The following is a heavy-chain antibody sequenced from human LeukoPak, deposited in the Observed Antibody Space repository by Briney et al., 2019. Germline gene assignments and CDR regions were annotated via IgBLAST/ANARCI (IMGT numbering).Heavy chain of an antibody. Sequence: SETLSLTCTVSGDSFGGFYWSWLRQPAGAGLEWIGRIYSSGFTELNLSLDNRVTMAIDTSTNEFSLKLTSVTAADTGLYYCARVHIVTGTYFDSWGQGLLVTVSS. CDR3: ARVHIVTGTYFDS. D-gene: IGHD2-21*01. CDR1: GDSFGGFY. V-gene: IGHV4-4*07. CDR2: IYSSGFT. J-gene: IGHJ4*02.